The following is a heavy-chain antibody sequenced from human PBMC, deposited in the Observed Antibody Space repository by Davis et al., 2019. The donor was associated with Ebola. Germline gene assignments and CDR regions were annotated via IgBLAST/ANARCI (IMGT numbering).Heavy chain of an antibody. CDR2: INSDGSST. J-gene: IGHJ4*02. CDR1: GFTFSRYP. V-gene: IGHV3-74*01. CDR3: AVTPKYWYYFDY. D-gene: IGHD4-23*01. Sequence: HTGGSLRLSCAASGFTFSRYPMHWVRQAPGKGLVWVSRINSDGSSTSYADSVKGRFTISRDNAKNTLYLQMNSLRAEDTAVYYCAVTPKYWYYFDYWGQGPLVTVSS.